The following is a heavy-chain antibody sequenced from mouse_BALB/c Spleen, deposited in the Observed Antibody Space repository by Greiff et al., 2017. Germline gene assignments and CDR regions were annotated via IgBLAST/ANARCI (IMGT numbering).Heavy chain of an antibody. J-gene: IGHJ2*01. CDR2: IYPGDGDT. D-gene: IGHD1-1*01. Sequence: VQVVESGAELARPGASVKLSCKASGYTFTSYWMQWVKQRPGQGLEWIGAIYPGDGDTRYTQKFKGKATLTADKSSSTAYMQLSSLASEDSAVYYCAREGVITTVVADYWGQGTTLTVSS. CDR1: GYTFTSYW. CDR3: AREGVITTVVADY. V-gene: IGHV1-87*01.